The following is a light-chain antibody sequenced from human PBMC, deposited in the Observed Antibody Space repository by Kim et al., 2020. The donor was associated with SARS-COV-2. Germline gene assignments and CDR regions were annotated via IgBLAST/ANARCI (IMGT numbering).Light chain of an antibody. CDR1: QSVRSTH. J-gene: IGKJ1*01. V-gene: IGKV3-20*01. CDR3: QQFDSSLWT. Sequence: SPGERATLSCRASQSVRSTHLAWYQQRPGQAPRLLIFGASTRATGIPDRFSGSGSGTDFTLTISRLEHEDFAVYYCQQFDSSLWTFGQGTKVDIK. CDR2: GAS.